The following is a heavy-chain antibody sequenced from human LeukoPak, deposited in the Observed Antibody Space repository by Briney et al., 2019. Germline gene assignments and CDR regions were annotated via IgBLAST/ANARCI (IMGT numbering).Heavy chain of an antibody. D-gene: IGHD1-26*01. Sequence: SDTLSLTCNVSGASLTHTSLYWGWLRPPPGTALEWIGSVFFVGTTHYNPSLKSRITISVDTSNNQISLKLTSVTAADTSVYFCASGKQGGAFDLWGLGTTVTVSS. CDR2: VFFVGTT. V-gene: IGHV4-39*01. CDR1: GASLTHTSLY. J-gene: IGHJ3*01. CDR3: ASGKQGGAFDL.